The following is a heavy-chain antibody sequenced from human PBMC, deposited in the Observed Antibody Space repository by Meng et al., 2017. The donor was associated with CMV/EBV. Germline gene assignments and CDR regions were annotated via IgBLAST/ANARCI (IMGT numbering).Heavy chain of an antibody. CDR3: ARASPAIFGRHYYYYGMDV. V-gene: IGHV1-2*02. CDR2: INPNSGGT. Sequence: ASVKVSCKASGGTFSSYAISWVRQAPGQGLEWMGWINPNSGGTNYAQKFQGRVTMTRDTSISTAYMELSRLRSDDTAVYYCARASPAIFGRHYYYYGMDVWGQGTTVTVSS. J-gene: IGHJ6*02. CDR1: GGTFSSYA. D-gene: IGHD2-2*02.